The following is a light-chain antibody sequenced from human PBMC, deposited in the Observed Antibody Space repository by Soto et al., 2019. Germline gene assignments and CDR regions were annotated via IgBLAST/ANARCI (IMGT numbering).Light chain of an antibody. V-gene: IGLV2-8*01. CDR3: SSYAGLNNFIV. J-gene: IGLJ1*01. CDR1: SXDVGGYHY. Sequence: QSVLTQPPSASGSPGQSVTISCTGTSXDVGGYHYVSWYQQHPGKAPKVMIYEVSKRPSGVPDRFSGSKSGDTASLTVSGLQTEDEAEYYCSSYAGLNNFIVFGTGTKVTVL. CDR2: EVS.